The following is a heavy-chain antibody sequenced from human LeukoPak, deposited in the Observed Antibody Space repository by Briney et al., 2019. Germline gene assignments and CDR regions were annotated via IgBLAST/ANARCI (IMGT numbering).Heavy chain of an antibody. D-gene: IGHD2-2*01. V-gene: IGHV1-24*01. Sequence: ASVKVSCKVSGYTLTDLSIHWVRQAPGKGLEWLGGFDPEDGEKIYAQKFQGRVTMTEDTSTDTAYMELSSLRSEDTDVYYCATEQSRSAPAMHKDIVVVPAAFDYWGQGTLVTVSS. CDR3: ATEQSRSAPAMHKDIVVVPAAFDY. J-gene: IGHJ4*02. CDR1: GYTLTDLS. CDR2: FDPEDGEK.